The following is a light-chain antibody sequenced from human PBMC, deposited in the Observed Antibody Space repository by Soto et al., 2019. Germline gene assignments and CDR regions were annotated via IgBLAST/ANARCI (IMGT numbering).Light chain of an antibody. CDR3: QQLNSYPLT. CDR2: AAF. Sequence: DIQLTQSPSFLSASVGDRITITCRASQGISNYLAWYQQKPGKAPNLLIYAAFTLHRGVPSRFSGSGSGAVFTLTISSLQPEDLATYYCQQLNSYPLTFGGGTKVDIK. V-gene: IGKV1-9*01. CDR1: QGISNY. J-gene: IGKJ4*01.